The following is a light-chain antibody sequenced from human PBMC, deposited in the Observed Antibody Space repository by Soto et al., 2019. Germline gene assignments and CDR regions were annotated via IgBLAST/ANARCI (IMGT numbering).Light chain of an antibody. CDR1: QSVSSI. V-gene: IGKV3D-15*01. J-gene: IGKJ1*01. CDR3: QHYNSYSDA. Sequence: SLGERATISLMSSQSVSSILAWYQQKPAQAPTLLLYSASTRATGIPARFSGSGSGTEFTLTISSLQPDDFATYYCQHYNSYSDAFGQGTKLDIK. CDR2: SAS.